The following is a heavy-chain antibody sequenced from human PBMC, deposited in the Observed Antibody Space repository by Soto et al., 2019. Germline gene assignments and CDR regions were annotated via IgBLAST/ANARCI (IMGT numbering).Heavy chain of an antibody. CDR1: GFPFSRHA. V-gene: IGHV3-23*01. D-gene: IGHD1-1*01. Sequence: EVQLLESGGDFVPPGGSLRLSCAASGFPFSRHAMAWVRRAAGRGPEWVATIGSDGSTYHAESVKGRFSISRDNYGNMLHLQLNSLRVEDTGIYYCAKDPYNHRFDSWGQGTLVTVSS. J-gene: IGHJ4*02. CDR2: IGSDGST. CDR3: AKDPYNHRFDS.